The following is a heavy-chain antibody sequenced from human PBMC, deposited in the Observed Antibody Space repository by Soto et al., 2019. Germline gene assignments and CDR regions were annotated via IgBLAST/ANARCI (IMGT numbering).Heavy chain of an antibody. Sequence: GGSLILSCVASGLTLSRYWMSWVRQAPGKGLEWVANIKEDGGKTYYVDSVKGRFTISRDNAKNSVYLQMNSLRVEDTAVYYCSRDYYGPGPDWGQGTLVTVSS. J-gene: IGHJ4*02. V-gene: IGHV3-7*04. D-gene: IGHD3-22*01. CDR1: GLTLSRYW. CDR2: IKEDGGKT. CDR3: SRDYYGPGPD.